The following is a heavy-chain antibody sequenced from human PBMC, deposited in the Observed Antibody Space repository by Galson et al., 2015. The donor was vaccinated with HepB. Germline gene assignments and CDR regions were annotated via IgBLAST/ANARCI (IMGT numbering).Heavy chain of an antibody. Sequence: SLRLSCAASGFTFSNYAMGWVRQGPGKGLEWVAKINEDGGAKYHVDSLKGRFTISRDNARNSLYLQMNSLRGEDTAVYYCARYISYNFDYWGQGTLVTVSS. V-gene: IGHV3-7*03. CDR1: GFTFSNYA. CDR3: ARYISYNFDY. J-gene: IGHJ4*02. D-gene: IGHD1-26*01. CDR2: INEDGGAK.